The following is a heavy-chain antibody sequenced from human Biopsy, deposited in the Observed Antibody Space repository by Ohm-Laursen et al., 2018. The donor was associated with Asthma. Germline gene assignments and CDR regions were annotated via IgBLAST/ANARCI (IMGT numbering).Heavy chain of an antibody. D-gene: IGHD6-19*01. Sequence: SSVKVSCKAPGGTFSNFAISWVRQAPGQGLEWLGGIMTVFGTTNYAQKFQGRVTITADESTSTAYMEVTSLRSEDTAIYYCARCQVGYSSGWSLLLKKIYYSGMDVWGQGTTVSVSS. CDR3: ARCQVGYSSGWSLLLKKIYYSGMDV. V-gene: IGHV1-69*01. CDR1: GGTFSNFA. J-gene: IGHJ6*02. CDR2: IMTVFGTT.